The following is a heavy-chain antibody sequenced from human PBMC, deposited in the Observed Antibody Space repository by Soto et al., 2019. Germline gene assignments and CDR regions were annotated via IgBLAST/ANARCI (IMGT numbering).Heavy chain of an antibody. J-gene: IGHJ6*04. Sequence: SETLSLTCTVSGGASXGGGDYWSWFRLPPGKGLEWIGYISDIAYTSYNPSPKGRVSISVDTSKNQFSLSLTSVTAADTAVYYCARQGFGVLHGLVAVWGKGTTVTVSS. CDR3: ARQGFGVLHGLVAV. CDR2: ISDIAYT. CDR1: GGASXGGGDY. V-gene: IGHV4-61*08. D-gene: IGHD3-10*01.